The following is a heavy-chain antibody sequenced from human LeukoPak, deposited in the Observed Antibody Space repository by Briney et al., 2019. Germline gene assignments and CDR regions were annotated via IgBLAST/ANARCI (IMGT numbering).Heavy chain of an antibody. J-gene: IGHJ5*02. CDR2: IKSKTDGGTT. V-gene: IGHV3-15*01. CDR1: GFTVSNHT. D-gene: IGHD4-17*01. Sequence: GGSLRLSCAASGFTVSNHTMSWVRRAPGKGLEWVGRIKSKTDGGTTDYAAPVKGRFTISRDDSKNTLYLQMNSLKIEDTAVYYCTTDEQRYGGYSWFDPWGQGTLVSVSS. CDR3: TTDEQRYGGYSWFDP.